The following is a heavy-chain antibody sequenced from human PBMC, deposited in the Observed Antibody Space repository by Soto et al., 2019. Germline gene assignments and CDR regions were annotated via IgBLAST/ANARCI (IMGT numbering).Heavy chain of an antibody. CDR2: INHSGST. CDR3: ARASYYGSGSSATDGHWFDP. CDR1: GGSFSGYY. J-gene: IGHJ5*02. D-gene: IGHD3-10*01. Sequence: PSETLSLTCAVYGGSFSGYYWSWIRQPPGKGLEWIGEINHSGSTNYNPSLKSRVTISVDTSKNQFSLKLSSVTAADTAVYYCARASYYGSGSSATDGHWFDPWGQGTLVTVSS. V-gene: IGHV4-34*01.